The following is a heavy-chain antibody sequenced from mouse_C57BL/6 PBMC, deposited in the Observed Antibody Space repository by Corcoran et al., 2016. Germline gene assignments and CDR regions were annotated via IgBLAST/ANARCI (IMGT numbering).Heavy chain of an antibody. CDR1: GYTFTTYG. V-gene: IGHV9-3*01. CDR2: INFYSGVP. Sequence: QIQLVQSGPELRKPRVTVKISCKASGYTFTTYGMCWVKEAPGKGLKWMGWINFYSGVPTYADDFKGRFAFSLETSASTAYLQINNLKNEDTATYFCARGDGYYVVFAYGGQGTLVTVSA. CDR3: ARGDGYYVVFAY. J-gene: IGHJ3*01. D-gene: IGHD2-3*01.